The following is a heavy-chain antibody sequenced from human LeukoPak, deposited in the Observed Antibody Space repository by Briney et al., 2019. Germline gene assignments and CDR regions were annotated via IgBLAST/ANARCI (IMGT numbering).Heavy chain of an antibody. J-gene: IGHJ5*02. CDR3: ARPTKITMLRGGGYNWFDP. V-gene: IGHV1-8*02. Sequence: GASVKVSCKASGYTFTSYDINWVRQATGQGLEWMGWMNPNSGNTGYAQKFQGRVTMTRNTSISTAYMELSSLRSEDTAVYYCARPTKITMLRGGGYNWFDPWGQGTLVTVSS. CDR2: MNPNSGNT. CDR1: GYTFTSYD. D-gene: IGHD3-10*01.